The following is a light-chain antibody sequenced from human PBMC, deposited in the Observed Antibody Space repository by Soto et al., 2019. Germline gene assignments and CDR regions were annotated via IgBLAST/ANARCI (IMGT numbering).Light chain of an antibody. CDR3: LKYGRSPAWT. CDR2: AAS. CDR1: ETVSSDF. J-gene: IGKJ1*01. Sequence: EIVLTQSPGTLSLSPGDRAALSCRASETVSSDFLAWYQQKPGQAPRLLIYAASSRATGIPDRFSGTGSERDFTLTISGREPEDFAVYYCLKYGRSPAWTFGPGTKV. V-gene: IGKV3-20*01.